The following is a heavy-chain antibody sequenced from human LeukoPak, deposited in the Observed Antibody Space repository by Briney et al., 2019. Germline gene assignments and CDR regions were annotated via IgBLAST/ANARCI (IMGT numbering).Heavy chain of an antibody. CDR1: GLTFSTYG. V-gene: IGHV3-33*01. CDR2: IWYDGSNK. J-gene: IGHJ6*03. CDR3: ARGLYAIFEYYYYYMDV. Sequence: GGSLRLSCVVSGLTFSTYGMHWVRQAPGKGLEWVALIWYDGSNKYYADSVKGRFTISRDNSENTLYLQMNSLRAEDTAVYYCARGLYAIFEYYYYYMDVWGKGTTVTVSS. D-gene: IGHD3-3*01.